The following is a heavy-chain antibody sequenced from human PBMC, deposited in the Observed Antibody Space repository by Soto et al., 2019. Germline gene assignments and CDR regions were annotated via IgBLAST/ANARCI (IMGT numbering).Heavy chain of an antibody. CDR3: ARDNGSGSYYHPNWFVP. CDR2: IYTSGST. J-gene: IGHJ5*02. D-gene: IGHD3-10*01. CDR1: GGSISSYY. V-gene: IGHV4-4*07. Sequence: SETLSLTCTVSGGSISSYYWSWIRQPAGKGLEWIGRIYTSGSTNYNPSLKSRVTMSVDTSKNQFSLKLSSVTAADTAVYYCARDNGSGSYYHPNWFVPWGPGTLVTVSS.